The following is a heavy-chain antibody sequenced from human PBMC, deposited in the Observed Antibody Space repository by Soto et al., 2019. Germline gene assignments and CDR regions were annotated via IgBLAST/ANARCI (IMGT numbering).Heavy chain of an antibody. Sequence: GGSLRFSCAASGFTFSNYAMSWVRQAPGKGLEWVSLVSATAGTTYYTDSVKGRFTISRGNSRNTVYLQMNSLRADDTAVYYCAKDRLAGGFDYWGQGTLVTVSS. V-gene: IGHV3-23*01. CDR1: GFTFSNYA. CDR3: AKDRLAGGFDY. D-gene: IGHD3-16*01. J-gene: IGHJ4*02. CDR2: VSATAGTT.